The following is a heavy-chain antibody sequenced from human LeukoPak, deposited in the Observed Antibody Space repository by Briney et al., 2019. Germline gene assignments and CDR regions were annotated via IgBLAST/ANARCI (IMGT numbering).Heavy chain of an antibody. J-gene: IGHJ4*02. V-gene: IGHV1-18*01. CDR3: ARDTPSSIAALTIFDY. CDR2: ISAYNGNT. CDR1: GYTFTSYG. D-gene: IGHD6-6*01. Sequence: ASVKVSCKASGYTFTSYGTSWVRQAPGQGLEWMGWISAYNGNTNYAQKLQGRVTMTTDTSTSTAYMELRSLRSDDTAVYYCARDTPSSIAALTIFDYWGQGTLVTVSS.